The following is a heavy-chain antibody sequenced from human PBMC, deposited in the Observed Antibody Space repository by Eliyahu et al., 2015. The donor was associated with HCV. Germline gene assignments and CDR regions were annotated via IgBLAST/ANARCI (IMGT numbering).Heavy chain of an antibody. D-gene: IGHD2-2*01. CDR2: IDWDDYK. V-gene: IGHV2-70*13. CDR1: GLSVSSRGMC. J-gene: IGHJ6*02. CDR3: ARIPIVHYCSIEDMDV. Sequence: QVTLRESGPALVKGTQTLTLTCTFSGLSVSSRGMCVSWIRQSPGKALEWLALIDWDDYKYYSESLKTRLTISKDTSKNQVVLTMTNTDPGDTATYYCARIPIVHYCSIEDMDVWGQGTTVTVSS.